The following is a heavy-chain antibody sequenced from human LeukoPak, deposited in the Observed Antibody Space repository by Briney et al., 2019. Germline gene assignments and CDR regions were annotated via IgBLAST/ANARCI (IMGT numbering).Heavy chain of an antibody. CDR2: IRSKAYGETT. CDR1: GFIFGDYA. Sequence: GGSLRLSCTASGFIFGDYAMSWLRQAPGKGLEWVGIIRSKAYGETTEYAASVKGRFTFSRDDSKSIAYLHMNSLETEDTAVYHCTRVISLYSSGSYYTESWFDPWGQGTLVTVSS. CDR3: TRVISLYSSGSYYTESWFDP. D-gene: IGHD3-10*01. V-gene: IGHV3-49*03. J-gene: IGHJ5*02.